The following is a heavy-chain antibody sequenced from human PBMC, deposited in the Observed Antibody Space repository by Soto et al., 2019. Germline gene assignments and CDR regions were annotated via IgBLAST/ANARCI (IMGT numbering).Heavy chain of an antibody. Sequence: PGGSLRLSCAASGFTFSDYYMSWIRQAPGKGLGWVSYISSSSSYTNYADSVKGRFTISRDNAKNSLYLQMNSLRAEDTAVYYCARDKRAAGTNWFDPWGQGTLVTVPS. CDR3: ARDKRAAGTNWFDP. CDR2: ISSSSSYT. V-gene: IGHV3-11*06. CDR1: GFTFSDYY. D-gene: IGHD6-13*01. J-gene: IGHJ5*02.